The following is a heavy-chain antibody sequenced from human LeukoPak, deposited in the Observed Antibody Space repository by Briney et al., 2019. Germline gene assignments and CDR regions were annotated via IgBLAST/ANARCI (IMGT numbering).Heavy chain of an antibody. Sequence: SETLSLTCTVSGGSISSYYWSWIRQPPGKGLEWIGYIYYSGSTNYNPSLKSRVTISVDTSKNQFSLKLSSVTAADTAVYYCERMFVYFDSWGQGTLVTVSS. CDR3: ERMFVYFDS. CDR1: GGSISSYY. J-gene: IGHJ4*02. V-gene: IGHV4-59*08. CDR2: IYYSGST. D-gene: IGHD3-10*02.